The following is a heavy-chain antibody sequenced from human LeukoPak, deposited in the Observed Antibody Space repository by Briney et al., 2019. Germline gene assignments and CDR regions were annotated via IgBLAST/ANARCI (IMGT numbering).Heavy chain of an antibody. D-gene: IGHD6-19*01. J-gene: IGHJ4*02. CDR2: ISGSGGST. CDR3: AKGGNGWFSDY. CDR1: GFTFSSYA. Sequence: PGGSLRLSCAASGFTFSSYAMNWVRQAPGKGLEWASGISGSGGSTSYADSVKGRFTISRDNSRNTLFLQMNSLRAEDTAVYYCAKGGNGWFSDYWGQGTLVTVSS. V-gene: IGHV3-23*01.